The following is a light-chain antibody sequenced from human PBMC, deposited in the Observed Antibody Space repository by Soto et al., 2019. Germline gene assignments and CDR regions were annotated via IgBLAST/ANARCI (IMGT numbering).Light chain of an antibody. CDR1: RGDVGGYNY. Sequence: QSVLTQPASVSGSPGQSITISCSGTRGDVGGYNYVSWYQQHPGKAPKLMIYEVSTRPSGVSDRFSGSKSGNTASLTTSGLQADDEADYYCCSYTSSSTYVFGTGTKLTVL. CDR2: EVS. V-gene: IGLV2-14*03. J-gene: IGLJ1*01. CDR3: CSYTSSSTYV.